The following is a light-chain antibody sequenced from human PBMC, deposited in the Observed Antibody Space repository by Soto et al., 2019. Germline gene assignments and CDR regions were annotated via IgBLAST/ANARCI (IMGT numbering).Light chain of an antibody. CDR2: DAS. CDR3: QQYDNLLT. J-gene: IGKJ4*01. V-gene: IGKV1-33*01. Sequence: DIPMTQSPSSLSASVGDRVTITCQASQDISNYLNWYQQKPGKAPKLLIYDASNLETGVPSRFGGSGSGTDFTFTISSLQPEDIATYYCQQYDNLLTFGGGTKVEIK. CDR1: QDISNY.